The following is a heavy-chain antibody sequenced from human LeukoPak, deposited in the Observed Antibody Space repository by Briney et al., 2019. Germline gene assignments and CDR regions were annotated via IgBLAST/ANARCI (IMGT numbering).Heavy chain of an antibody. CDR1: GFTFSSYG. CDR2: IRYDGSKK. D-gene: IGHD1-26*01. J-gene: IGHJ5*02. Sequence: PGGSLRLSCAASGFTFSSYGMHWVRQAPGKGLEWVTFIRYDGSKKYYADSVKGRFTISRDNSKNTLYLQMNSLRAEDTAVYYCAKVTYSGSYPNERWFDPWGQGTLVTVSS. V-gene: IGHV3-30*02. CDR3: AKVTYSGSYPNERWFDP.